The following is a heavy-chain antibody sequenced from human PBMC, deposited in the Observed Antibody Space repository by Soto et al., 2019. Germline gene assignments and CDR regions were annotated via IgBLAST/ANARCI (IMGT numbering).Heavy chain of an antibody. CDR2: ISGSGGST. V-gene: IGHV3-23*01. J-gene: IGHJ4*02. D-gene: IGHD6-13*01. Sequence: GGSLRLSCAASGFTFSSYAMSWVRQAPGKGLEWVSAISGSGGSTYYADSVKGRFTISRDNSKNTLYLQMNSLRAEDTAVYYCAKLGTRYSSSWYLLLTDYWGQGTLVTVSS. CDR3: AKLGTRYSSSWYLLLTDY. CDR1: GFTFSSYA.